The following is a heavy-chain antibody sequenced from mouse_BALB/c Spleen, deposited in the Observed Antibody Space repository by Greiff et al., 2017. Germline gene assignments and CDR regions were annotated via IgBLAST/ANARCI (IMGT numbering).Heavy chain of an antibody. J-gene: IGHJ4*01. CDR3: ARWYDGAMDY. V-gene: IGHV3-2*02. CDR1: GYSITSDYA. CDR2: ISYSGST. Sequence: EVQLQQSGPGLVKPSQSLFLTCTVTGYSITSDYAWNWIRQFPGNKLEWMGYISYSGSTSYNPSLKSRISITRDTSKNQFFLQLNSVTTEDTATYYCARWYDGAMDYWGQGTSVTVSS. D-gene: IGHD2-14*01.